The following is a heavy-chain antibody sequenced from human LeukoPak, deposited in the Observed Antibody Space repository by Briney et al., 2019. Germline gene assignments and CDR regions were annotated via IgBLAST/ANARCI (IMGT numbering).Heavy chain of an antibody. D-gene: IGHD3-22*01. CDR1: KFTFSTYD. CDR3: AKGPDSSGYYSLDY. Sequence: AGGSLRLSCAASKFTFSTYDMHCVRQAPGKGLEWVAVISYDGSSKYYADSVKGRFTISRDNSKNTLYVQMNSLRTEDTAIYYCAKGPDSSGYYSLDYWGQGTLVTVSS. V-gene: IGHV3-30*18. J-gene: IGHJ4*02. CDR2: ISYDGSSK.